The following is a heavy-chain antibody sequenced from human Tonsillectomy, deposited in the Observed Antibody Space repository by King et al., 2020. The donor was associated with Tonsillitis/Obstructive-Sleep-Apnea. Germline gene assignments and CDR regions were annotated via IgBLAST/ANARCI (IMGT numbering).Heavy chain of an antibody. CDR1: GGTFSSYA. Sequence: VQLVESGAEVKKPGSSVKVSCKASGGTFSSYAISWVRQAPGQGLEWMGGIIPIFGTANYAQKFQGRVTITADESTSTAYMELSSLRSEDTAVYYCARDSVLRFLAWLDGGYYYYYMDVWGKGTTVTVSS. CDR3: ARDSVLRFLAWLDGGYYYYYMDV. D-gene: IGHD3-3*01. CDR2: IIPIFGTA. V-gene: IGHV1-69*01. J-gene: IGHJ6*03.